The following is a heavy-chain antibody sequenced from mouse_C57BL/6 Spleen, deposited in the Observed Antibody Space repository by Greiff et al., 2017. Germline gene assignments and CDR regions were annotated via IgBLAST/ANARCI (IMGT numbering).Heavy chain of an antibody. V-gene: IGHV1-54*01. CDR1: GYAFTNYL. CDR3: ARKREAMDY. CDR2: INPGSGGT. J-gene: IGHJ4*01. Sequence: QVQLQQSGAELVRPGTSVKVSCKASGYAFTNYLIEWVKQRPGQGLEWIGVINPGSGGTNYNEKFKGKATLTADKSSSTAYMQLSSLTSEDSAVYFCARKREAMDYWGQGTSVTGSA.